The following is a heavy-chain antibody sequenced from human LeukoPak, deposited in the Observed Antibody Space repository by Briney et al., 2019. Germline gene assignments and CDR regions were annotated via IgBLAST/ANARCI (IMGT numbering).Heavy chain of an antibody. J-gene: IGHJ5*02. CDR3: ARDSGTTGEVKFDP. CDR2: INHSGST. Sequence: SETLSLTCDVYGGSFSGYYWSWIRQPPEKGLEWIGEINHSGSTNYNPSLKSRVTMSVDTSKNQFSLKVTSVTAADTAVYYCARDSGTTGEVKFDPWGQGTLVTVSS. D-gene: IGHD3-10*01. CDR1: GGSFSGYY. V-gene: IGHV4-34*01.